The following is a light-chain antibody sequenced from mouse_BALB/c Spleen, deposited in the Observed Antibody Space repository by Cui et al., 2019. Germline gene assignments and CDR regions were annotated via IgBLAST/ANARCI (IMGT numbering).Light chain of an antibody. CDR2: AAT. J-gene: IGKJ1*01. V-gene: IGKV12-46*01. CDR1: ENIYSN. CDR3: QHFWGTPWT. Sequence: DIQMTQSPASLSVSVGETVTITCRASENIYSNLAWYQQKQGKSPQLLVYAATNLADGVPSRFSGSGSGTKYSLKINSLQSEDFGSYYCQHFWGTPWTFGGGTNLEIK.